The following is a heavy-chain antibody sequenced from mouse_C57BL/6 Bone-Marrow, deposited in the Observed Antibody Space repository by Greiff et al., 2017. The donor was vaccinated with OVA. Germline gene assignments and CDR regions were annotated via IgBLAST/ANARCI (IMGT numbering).Heavy chain of an antibody. CDR2: INPNYGTT. CDR3: ARRDMGYDYRWCWYFDV. D-gene: IGHD2-4*01. Sequence: VQLKQSGPELVKPGASVKISCKASGYSFTDYNMNWVKQSNGRSLEWIGVINPNYGTTSYNQKFKGKATLTVDQSSSTAYMQLNSLTSEDSAVYYCARRDMGYDYRWCWYFDVWGTGTTVTVSS. J-gene: IGHJ1*03. V-gene: IGHV1-39*01. CDR1: GYSFTDYN.